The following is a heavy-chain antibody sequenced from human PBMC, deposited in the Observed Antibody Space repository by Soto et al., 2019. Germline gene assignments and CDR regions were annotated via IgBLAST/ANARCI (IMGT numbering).Heavy chain of an antibody. V-gene: IGHV1-2*04. D-gene: IGHD3-3*01. CDR3: ARVKSATTSYDFWSGYYFHYGMDV. Sequence: WASVKVSCKASGYTFTGYYMHWVRQAPGQGLEWMGWINPNSGGTNYAQKFQGWVTMTRDTSISTAYMELSRLRSDDTAVYYCARVKSATTSYDFWSGYYFHYGMDVWGQGTTVTVSS. CDR2: INPNSGGT. CDR1: GYTFTGYY. J-gene: IGHJ6*02.